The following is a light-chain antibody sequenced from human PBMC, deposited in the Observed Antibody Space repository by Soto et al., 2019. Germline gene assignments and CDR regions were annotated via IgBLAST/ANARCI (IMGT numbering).Light chain of an antibody. Sequence: EIVMTHSPATLSVSPGEIATLSCRASQSVSSNLAWYQQRPGQAPRLLIYGASSRATGIPDRFSGSGSGTDFTLTISRLEPEDFAVYYCQQYGSSPQGTFGHGTKVDIK. CDR2: GAS. CDR3: QQYGSSPQGT. V-gene: IGKV3-20*01. CDR1: QSVSSN. J-gene: IGKJ1*01.